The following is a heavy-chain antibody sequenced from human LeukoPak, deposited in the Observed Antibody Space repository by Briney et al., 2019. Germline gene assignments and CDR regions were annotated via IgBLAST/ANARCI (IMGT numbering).Heavy chain of an antibody. CDR3: ARDLSSRDAY. CDR2: LQDDGSHQ. CDR1: GFAISTSW. V-gene: IGHV3-7*03. Sequence: GGSLRLSCAASGFAISTSWMGWVRQAPGKGLEWVASLQDDGSHQYYVDSAKGRSTISRENAKNSLFLQMSSLRVEDTAVYYCARDLSSRDAYWGQGTPVTVSS. J-gene: IGHJ4*02. D-gene: IGHD6-13*01.